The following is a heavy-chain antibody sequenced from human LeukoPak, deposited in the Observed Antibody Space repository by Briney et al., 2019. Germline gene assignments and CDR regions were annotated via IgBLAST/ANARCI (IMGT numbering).Heavy chain of an antibody. D-gene: IGHD4-23*01. V-gene: IGHV1-46*01. J-gene: IGHJ4*02. CDR3: ARDDYGGNSGGVGIDY. Sequence: ASVKVSCKASGYTFTSYYMHWVRQAPGQGLEWMGIINPSGGSTSYAQKFQGRVTMTRGTSTSTVYMELSSLRSEDTAVYYCARDDYGGNSGGVGIDYWGQGTLVTVSS. CDR1: GYTFTSYY. CDR2: INPSGGST.